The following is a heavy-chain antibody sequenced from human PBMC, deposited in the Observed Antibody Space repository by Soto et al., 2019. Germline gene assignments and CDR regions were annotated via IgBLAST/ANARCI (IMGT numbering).Heavy chain of an antibody. V-gene: IGHV3-21*01. Sequence: GGSLRLSCAASGFTFSSYSMNWVRQAPGKGLEWVSSISSSSSYIYYADSVKGRFTISRDNAKNSLYLQMNSLRAEDTAVYYCARAGIAAAGPLTYYYYYGMDVWGQGTTVTVPS. CDR1: GFTFSSYS. D-gene: IGHD6-13*01. J-gene: IGHJ6*02. CDR2: ISSSSSYI. CDR3: ARAGIAAAGPLTYYYYYGMDV.